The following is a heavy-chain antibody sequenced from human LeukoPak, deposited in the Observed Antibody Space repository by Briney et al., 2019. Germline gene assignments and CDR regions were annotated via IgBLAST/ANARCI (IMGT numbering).Heavy chain of an antibody. Sequence: ASETLSLTCIVSGGSISRSSYYWGWIRQPPGKXXXXXGSMYYSGSTYYNPSLKSRVTISVDTSKKQFSLKLTSVTAADTAVYYCARHMPYDSSGYYLGYDAFDIWGQGTMVTVSS. CDR3: ARHMPYDSSGYYLGYDAFDI. V-gene: IGHV4-39*01. CDR2: MYYSGST. J-gene: IGHJ3*02. CDR1: GGSISRSSYY. D-gene: IGHD3-22*01.